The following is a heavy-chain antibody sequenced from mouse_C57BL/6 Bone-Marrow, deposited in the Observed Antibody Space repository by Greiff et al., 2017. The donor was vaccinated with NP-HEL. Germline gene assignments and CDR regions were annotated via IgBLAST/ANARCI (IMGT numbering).Heavy chain of an antibody. CDR1: GFTFSDYG. Sequence: EVQGVESGGGLVKPGGSLKLSCAASGFTFSDYGMHWVRQAPEKGLEWVAYISSGSSTIYYADTVKGRFTISRDNAKNTLFLQMTSLRSEDTAMYYCADYSSFAYWGQGTLVTVSA. CDR2: ISSGSSTI. V-gene: IGHV5-17*01. D-gene: IGHD2-12*01. J-gene: IGHJ3*01. CDR3: ADYSSFAY.